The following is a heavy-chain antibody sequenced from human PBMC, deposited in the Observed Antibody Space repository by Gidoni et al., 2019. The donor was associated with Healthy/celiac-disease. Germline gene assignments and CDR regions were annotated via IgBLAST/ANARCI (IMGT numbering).Heavy chain of an antibody. CDR3: ARGRIAAAGTYYYGMDV. CDR2: ISYDGSNK. V-gene: IGHV3-30-3*01. D-gene: IGHD6-13*01. J-gene: IGHJ6*02. CDR1: GFTFSSYA. Sequence: QVQLVESGGGVVQPGRSLRLSCAASGFTFSSYAMHWVRQAPGKGLGWVAVISYDGSNKYYADSVKSRFTISRDNSKNTLYLQMNSLRAEDTAVYYCARGRIAAAGTYYYGMDVWGQGTTVTVSS.